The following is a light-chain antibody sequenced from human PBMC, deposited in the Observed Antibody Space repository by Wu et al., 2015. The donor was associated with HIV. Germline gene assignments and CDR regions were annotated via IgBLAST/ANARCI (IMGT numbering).Light chain of an antibody. CDR1: QSVSSSY. V-gene: IGKV3D-20*02. J-gene: IGKJ1*01. Sequence: EIVLTQSPGTLSLSPGERATLSCRASQSVSSSYLAWYQQKPGQAPRLLIYDASTRATGIPARFSGSGSGTDFTLSINGLEPEDFAVYYCQHRSNWPPWTFGQGTKVEVK. CDR3: QHRSNWPPWT. CDR2: DAS.